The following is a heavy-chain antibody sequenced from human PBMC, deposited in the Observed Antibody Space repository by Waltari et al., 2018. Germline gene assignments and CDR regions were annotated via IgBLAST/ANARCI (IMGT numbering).Heavy chain of an antibody. CDR2: ISGAGENS. V-gene: IGHV3-23*04. D-gene: IGHD2-2*01. Sequence: EVQLVESGGGLVQPGGSLKLSCGVSGFRFSKYAMSWVRQAPGEGREWVAGISGAGENSYYADSVKCRFTISRDNSKIILFLQMNSLRAEDTAVYYCAKDQGYAGKDGDLRHWGQGSLVSVSS. CDR1: GFRFSKYA. J-gene: IGHJ1*01. CDR3: AKDQGYAGKDGDLRH.